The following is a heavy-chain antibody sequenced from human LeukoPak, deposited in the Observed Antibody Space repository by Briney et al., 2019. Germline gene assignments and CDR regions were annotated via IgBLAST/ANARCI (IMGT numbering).Heavy chain of an antibody. CDR1: GFSFGSYS. V-gene: IGHV3-48*01. CDR3: ARISYGHYNYYMDV. Sequence: GGSLRLSCAASGFSFGSYSMNWVRQAPGRGLEWVSYITSSSSTIYYADSVKGRFTISRDNAKNSLYLQMNSLRAEDTAVYYCARISYGHYNYYMDVWGKGTTVTVSS. D-gene: IGHD4-17*01. J-gene: IGHJ6*03. CDR2: ITSSSSTI.